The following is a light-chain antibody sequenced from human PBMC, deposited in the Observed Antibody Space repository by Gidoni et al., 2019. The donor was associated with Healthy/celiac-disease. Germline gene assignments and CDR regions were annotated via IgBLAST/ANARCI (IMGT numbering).Light chain of an antibody. CDR2: AAS. Sequence: DIQLTQSPSSLSASVGDRVTITCRASQSISSYLNWYQQKPGKAPKLLIYAASSLQSGVPSRFSGSGSGTDFTLTISSLQPEDFATNYCQQRYSTPRTFGQGTKLEIK. CDR3: QQRYSTPRT. V-gene: IGKV1-39*01. CDR1: QSISSY. J-gene: IGKJ2*01.